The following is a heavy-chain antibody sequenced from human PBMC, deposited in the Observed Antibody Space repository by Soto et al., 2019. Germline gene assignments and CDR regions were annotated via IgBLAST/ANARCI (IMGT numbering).Heavy chain of an antibody. Sequence: GGSLRLSCSASGFTFSSYAMHWVRQAPGKGLEYVSAISSNGGSTYYADSVKGRFTISRDNSKNTLYLQMSSLRAEDTAVYYCVKDSGYCSGGSCYSSGYYYYGMDVWGQGTTVTVSS. CDR1: GFTFSSYA. D-gene: IGHD2-15*01. CDR2: ISSNGGST. CDR3: VKDSGYCSGGSCYSSGYYYYGMDV. V-gene: IGHV3-64D*08. J-gene: IGHJ6*02.